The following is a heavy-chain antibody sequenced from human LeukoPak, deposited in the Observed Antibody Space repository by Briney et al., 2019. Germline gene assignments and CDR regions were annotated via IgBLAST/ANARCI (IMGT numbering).Heavy chain of an antibody. D-gene: IGHD3-22*01. CDR1: GFTFSSYW. CDR3: ARELGPYDIGAFDI. CDR2: IKQDGSEK. J-gene: IGHJ3*02. Sequence: PGGSLRLSCAASGFTFSSYWMSWVRQAPGKGLEWVANIKQDGSEKYYVDSVKGRFTISRDNAKNSLYLQMNSLRAEDTAVYYCARELGPYDIGAFDIWGQGTMVTVSS. V-gene: IGHV3-7*01.